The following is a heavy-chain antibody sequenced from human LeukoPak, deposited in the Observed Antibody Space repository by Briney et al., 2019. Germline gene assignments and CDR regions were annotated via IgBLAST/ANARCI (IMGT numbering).Heavy chain of an antibody. CDR2: IHYSGST. CDR1: GDSISTNYSY. V-gene: IGHV4-39*01. D-gene: IGHD6-19*01. CDR3: ARHQGQWLILYYFDY. J-gene: IGHJ4*02. Sequence: PSETLSLXCTVSGDSISTNYSYWGWIRQPPGKGLEWIGSIHYSGSTYYNPSLKSRVTMSVDTSKNQFSLKVTSVTATDTAAYYCARHQGQWLILYYFDYWGQGSVVTVSS.